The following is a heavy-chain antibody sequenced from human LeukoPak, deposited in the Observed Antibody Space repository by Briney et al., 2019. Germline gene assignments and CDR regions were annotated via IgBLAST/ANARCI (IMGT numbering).Heavy chain of an antibody. Sequence: PGGSLRLSCAASGFTFNIYSMHWVRQAPGKGLEWVAVISPDGSSENYADSVRGRFTISRDNAKKTPYLQLNSLRPEDTAVYYCARCIVVIPVVRGGGYYGMDVWGQGTTVTVSS. D-gene: IGHD2-2*01. V-gene: IGHV3-30*04. CDR1: GFTFNIYS. CDR2: ISPDGSSE. CDR3: ARCIVVIPVVRGGGYYGMDV. J-gene: IGHJ6*02.